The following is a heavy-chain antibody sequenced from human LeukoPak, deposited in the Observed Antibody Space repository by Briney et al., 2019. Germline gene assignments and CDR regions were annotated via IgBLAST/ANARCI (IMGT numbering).Heavy chain of an antibody. Sequence: SETLSLTCAIYGGSFSGYYWSWIRQPPGKGLEWIGEISHSGSTNYNPSLKSRVTISVDTSKNQFSLKLSSVTAADTAVYYCARGDSSGHYFDYWGQGTLVTVSS. CDR2: ISHSGST. CDR3: ARGDSSGHYFDY. V-gene: IGHV4-34*01. D-gene: IGHD6-19*01. J-gene: IGHJ4*02. CDR1: GGSFSGYY.